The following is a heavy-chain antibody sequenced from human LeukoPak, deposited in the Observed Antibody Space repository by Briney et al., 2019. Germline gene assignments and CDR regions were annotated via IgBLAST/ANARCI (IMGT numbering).Heavy chain of an antibody. CDR2: INWNGGST. D-gene: IGHD1-26*01. CDR3: ARDVTGGATYSDY. CDR1: GFTFDDYG. J-gene: IGHJ4*02. V-gene: IGHV3-20*01. Sequence: RPGGSLRLSCAASGFTFDDYGMSWVRQAPGKGLEWVSGINWNGGSTGYAGSVKGRFTISRDNAKNSLYLQMNSLRAEDTALYHCARDVTGGATYSDYWGQGTLVTVSS.